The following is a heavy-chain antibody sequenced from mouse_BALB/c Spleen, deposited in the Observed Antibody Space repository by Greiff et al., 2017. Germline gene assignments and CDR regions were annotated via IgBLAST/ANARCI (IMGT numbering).Heavy chain of an antibody. J-gene: IGHJ2*01. CDR2: IYPGNVNT. CDR1: GYTFTSYY. CDR3: ARLGGYDQYYFDY. Sequence: QVQLQQSGPELVKPGASVRISCKASGYTFTSYYIHWVKQRPGQGLEWIGWIYPGNVNTKYNEKFKGKATLTADKSSSTAYMQLSSLTSEDSAVYFCARLGGYDQYYFDYWGQGTTLTVSS. D-gene: IGHD2-2*01. V-gene: IGHV1S56*01.